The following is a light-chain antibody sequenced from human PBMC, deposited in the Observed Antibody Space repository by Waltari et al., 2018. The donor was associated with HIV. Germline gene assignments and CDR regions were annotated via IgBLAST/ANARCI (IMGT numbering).Light chain of an antibody. Sequence: SYDLIQPPSVSVAPGETARLTCGADYIGDKTVHWYQQMPGQAPVLVVYYDVMRPSGSPGRFAGSGSGKTATLTISRVEVADEADYYCQVWDSLGHRVIFGGGTTLTVL. CDR2: YDV. J-gene: IGLJ2*01. CDR3: QVWDSLGHRVI. V-gene: IGLV3-21*04. CDR1: YIGDKT.